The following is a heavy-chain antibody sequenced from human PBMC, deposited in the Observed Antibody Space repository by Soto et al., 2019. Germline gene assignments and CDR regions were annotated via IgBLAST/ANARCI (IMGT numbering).Heavy chain of an antibody. Sequence: GGSLRLSCAASGFTFSNYAMSWVRQAPGKGLEWVSAISGSGGSTYYADSVKGRFTISRDNSKNTLYLQMNSLRAEDTAVYYCATALQGYCTNGVCPVDYWGQGTLVTVSS. CDR2: ISGSGGST. V-gene: IGHV3-23*01. D-gene: IGHD2-8*01. J-gene: IGHJ4*02. CDR1: GFTFSNYA. CDR3: ATALQGYCTNGVCPVDY.